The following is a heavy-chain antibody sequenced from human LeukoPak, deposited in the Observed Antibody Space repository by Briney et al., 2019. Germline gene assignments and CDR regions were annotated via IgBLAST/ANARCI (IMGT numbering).Heavy chain of an antibody. D-gene: IGHD6-6*01. CDR3: ARPDKAAQYGPFDY. CDR1: GGTFTNYA. CDR2: IIPMYGTP. J-gene: IGHJ4*02. Sequence: GASVKVSCKASGGTFTNYAISWVRQAPGQGLEWMGGIIPMYGTPSYAQNFQGKVTITTDESTSTSYLELNCLRSEDTAVYYCARPDKAAQYGPFDYWGQGTLVIVSS. V-gene: IGHV1-69*05.